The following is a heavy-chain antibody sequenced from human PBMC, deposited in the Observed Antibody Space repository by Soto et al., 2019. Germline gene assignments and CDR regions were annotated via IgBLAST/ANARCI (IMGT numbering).Heavy chain of an antibody. D-gene: IGHD2-2*01. CDR3: ARGVGVVVPAVPNYFDY. Sequence: ASETLSLTCAVYGGSFSGYYWSWIRQPPGKGLEWIGEINHSGSTNYNPSLKSRVTISVDTSKNQFSLKLSSVTAADTAVYYCARGVGVVVPAVPNYFDYWGQGTLVTVSS. CDR1: GGSFSGYY. CDR2: INHSGST. V-gene: IGHV4-34*01. J-gene: IGHJ4*02.